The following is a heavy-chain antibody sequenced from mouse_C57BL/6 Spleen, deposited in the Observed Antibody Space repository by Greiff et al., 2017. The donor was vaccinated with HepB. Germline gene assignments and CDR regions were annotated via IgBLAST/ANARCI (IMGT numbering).Heavy chain of an antibody. Sequence: VQLQQSGPELVKPGASVKISCKASGYTFTDYYMNWVKQSHGKSLEWIGDINPNNGGTSYNQKFKGKATLTVDKSSGTAYMELRSLTSEDSAVYYCARSYYYGSSHFDYWGQGTTLTVSS. J-gene: IGHJ2*01. CDR3: ARSYYYGSSHFDY. D-gene: IGHD1-1*01. CDR1: GYTFTDYY. V-gene: IGHV1-26*01. CDR2: INPNNGGT.